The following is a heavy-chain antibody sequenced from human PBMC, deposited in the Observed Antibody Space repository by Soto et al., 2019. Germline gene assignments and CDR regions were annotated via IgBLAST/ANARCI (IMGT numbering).Heavy chain of an antibody. Sequence: GASVKVSCKASGYTFTSYDINWVRQATGQGLEWMGWMNPNSGNTGYAQKFQGRVTMTRNTSISTAYMELSSLRSEDTAVYYCASHYDILTGDAFDIWGQGTMVTVSS. CDR2: MNPNSGNT. V-gene: IGHV1-8*01. D-gene: IGHD3-9*01. CDR3: ASHYDILTGDAFDI. CDR1: GYTFTSYD. J-gene: IGHJ3*02.